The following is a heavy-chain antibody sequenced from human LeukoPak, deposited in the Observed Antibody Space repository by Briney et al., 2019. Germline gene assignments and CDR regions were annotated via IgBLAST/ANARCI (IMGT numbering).Heavy chain of an antibody. CDR2: MNPNSGNT. CDR3: ARGRGSGHKENWFDP. CDR1: GYAFTTYD. V-gene: IGHV1-8*01. D-gene: IGHD6-19*01. J-gene: IGHJ5*02. Sequence: ASVKVSRKASGYAFTTYDINWVRQATGQGPEWMGWMNPNSGNTGYTQNFQGRVTMTRNTSISTAYMELSSLKSEDTAVYYCARGRGSGHKENWFDPWGQGTLVTVSS.